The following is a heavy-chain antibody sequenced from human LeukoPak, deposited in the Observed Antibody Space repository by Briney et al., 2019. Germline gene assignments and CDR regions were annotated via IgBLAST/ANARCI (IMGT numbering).Heavy chain of an antibody. J-gene: IGHJ6*02. CDR2: INNDGSST. Sequence: GGSLRLFCAPCGFTFSSYRMHWVRHAPGKGLVWVSRINNDGSSTNYADSVKGRFTISRDNAKNSLYLQMNSLRAEDTAVYYCARETGITAPFVMDVWGQGTTVTVSS. V-gene: IGHV3-74*01. D-gene: IGHD6-25*01. CDR3: ARETGITAPFVMDV. CDR1: GFTFSSYR.